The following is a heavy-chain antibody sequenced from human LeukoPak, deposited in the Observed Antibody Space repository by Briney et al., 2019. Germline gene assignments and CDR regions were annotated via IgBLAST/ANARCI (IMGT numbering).Heavy chain of an antibody. Sequence: SETLSLTCAVYGGSFSGFYWSWIRQPPGKGLEWIGEINHSGSTNYNPSLKSRVTISVDTSKNQFSLKLSSVTAADTAVYYCAIHIVVVPAAKKKNWFDPWGQGTLVTVSS. CDR2: INHSGST. CDR3: AIHIVVVPAAKKKNWFDP. CDR1: GGSFSGFY. V-gene: IGHV4-34*01. J-gene: IGHJ5*02. D-gene: IGHD2-2*01.